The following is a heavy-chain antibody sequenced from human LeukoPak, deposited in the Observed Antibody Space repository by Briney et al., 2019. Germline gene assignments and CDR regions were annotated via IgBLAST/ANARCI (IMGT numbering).Heavy chain of an antibody. J-gene: IGHJ4*02. CDR2: ISSSINDI. CDR1: GFTFSSNS. Sequence: AGSLTFYCAASGFTFSSNSMNWLRQAPGKEREWGSSISSSINDISYANSVKGLLNISRDNAKNSLYVQMNSQRAEGTAVYYCARDPSQYSSGWYGYYFDYWGQGTLVTVSS. V-gene: IGHV3-21*01. CDR3: ARDPSQYSSGWYGYYFDY. D-gene: IGHD6-19*01.